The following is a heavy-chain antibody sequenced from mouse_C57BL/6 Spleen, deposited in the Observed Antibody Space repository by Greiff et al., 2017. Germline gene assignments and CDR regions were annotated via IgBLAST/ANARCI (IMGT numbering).Heavy chain of an antibody. CDR2: MLPGSGST. Sequence: VQLQQSGAELMKPGASVKLSCKATGYTFTGYWIEWVKQRPGHGLEWIGEMLPGSGSTNYNEKFKGKATFTADTSSNTAYMQLSSLTTDDSAIYYCARGPIYDGYYRYYFDYWGQGTTLTVSS. CDR1: GYTFTGYW. CDR3: ARGPIYDGYYRYYFDY. V-gene: IGHV1-9*01. J-gene: IGHJ2*01. D-gene: IGHD2-3*01.